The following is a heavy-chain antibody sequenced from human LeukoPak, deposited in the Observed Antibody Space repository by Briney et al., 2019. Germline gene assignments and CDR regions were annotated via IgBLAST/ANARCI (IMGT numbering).Heavy chain of an antibody. Sequence: GGSLRLSCAASGFTFSDYYMSWIRQAPGKGLEWVSAISASGGSTYYADSVKGRFTISRDNSKNTLYLQINSLRADDTAVYYCAKGHSSNWYWGQGTLVTVSS. CDR3: AKGHSSNWY. CDR1: GFTFSDYY. CDR2: ISASGGST. D-gene: IGHD6-13*01. V-gene: IGHV3-23*01. J-gene: IGHJ4*02.